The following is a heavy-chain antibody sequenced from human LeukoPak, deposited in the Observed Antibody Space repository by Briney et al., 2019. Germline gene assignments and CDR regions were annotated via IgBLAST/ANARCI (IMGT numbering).Heavy chain of an antibody. CDR2: IKQDGSEK. Sequence: GGSLRLSCAASGFTFSSYWMSWVRQAPGKGLEWVANIKQDGSEKYYVDYVKGRFTISRDNAKNSLYLQMNSVRAEDTAVYYCATLSEMGDYWGQGTLVTVSS. CDR3: ATLSEMGDY. D-gene: IGHD2-8*01. CDR1: GFTFSSYW. J-gene: IGHJ4*02. V-gene: IGHV3-7*01.